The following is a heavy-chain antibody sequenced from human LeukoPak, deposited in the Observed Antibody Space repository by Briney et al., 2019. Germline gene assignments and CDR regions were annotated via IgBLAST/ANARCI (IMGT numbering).Heavy chain of an antibody. CDR3: SRQTRRDGYNYDY. CDR2: IKQDGSEK. D-gene: IGHD5-24*01. V-gene: IGHV3-7*01. J-gene: IGHJ4*02. CDR1: GFTFSSYW. Sequence: GGSLRLSCAASGFTFSSYWMSWVRQAPGKGLEWVANIKQDGSEKCYVDSVKGRFTISRDNAKSSLYLQMNSLRAEDTAVYYCSRQTRRDGYNYDYWGQGTLVTVSS.